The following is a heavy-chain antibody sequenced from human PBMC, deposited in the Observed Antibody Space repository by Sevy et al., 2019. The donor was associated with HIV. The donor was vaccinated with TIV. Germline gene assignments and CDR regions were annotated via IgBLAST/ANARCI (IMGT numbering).Heavy chain of an antibody. V-gene: IGHV4-34*01. CDR2: INHSGST. CDR1: GGSFSGYY. D-gene: IGHD2-15*01. CDR3: ARGFRAGGRTQSLKHAHTGRRWFDP. Sequence: SETLSLTCAVYGGSFSGYYWSWIRQPPGKGLEWIGEINHSGSTNYNPSLKSRVTISVDTSKNQFSLKLSSVTAADTAVYYCARGFRAGGRTQSLKHAHTGRRWFDPRGQGTLVTVSS. J-gene: IGHJ5*02.